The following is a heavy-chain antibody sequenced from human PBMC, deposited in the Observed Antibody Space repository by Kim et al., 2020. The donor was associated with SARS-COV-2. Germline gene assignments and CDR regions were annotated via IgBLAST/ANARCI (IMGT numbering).Heavy chain of an antibody. V-gene: IGHV4-59*01. CDR3: ARGFYGSGTYGY. J-gene: IGHJ4*02. CDR2: IYYSGST. Sequence: SETLSLTCAVSGGSISSYYWNWIRQPPRKGLEWIGYIYYSGSTNYNPSLKSRVTISVDTSKNQFSLRLSSVTAAYTAVYYCARGFYGSGTYGYWGQGTLV. CDR1: GGSISSYY. D-gene: IGHD3-10*01.